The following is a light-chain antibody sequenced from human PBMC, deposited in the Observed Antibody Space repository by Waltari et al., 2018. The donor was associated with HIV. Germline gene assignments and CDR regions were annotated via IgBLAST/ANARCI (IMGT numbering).Light chain of an antibody. CDR2: AAS. CDR1: QGIRRY. J-gene: IGKJ1*01. Sequence: QLTQSPSFLSVSVGDRVTMTCRASQGIRRYLAWYQQKPGNAPNLLIYAASTLQSGVPSRFSGSGSGTEFTLTISSLQPEDFATYSCQQLNEYPWTFGQGTKVEMK. V-gene: IGKV1-9*01. CDR3: QQLNEYPWT.